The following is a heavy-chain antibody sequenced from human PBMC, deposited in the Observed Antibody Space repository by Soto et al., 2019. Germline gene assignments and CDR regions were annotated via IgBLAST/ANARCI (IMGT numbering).Heavy chain of an antibody. J-gene: IGHJ4*02. Sequence: ASVKVSCKASGYTFTGYYMHWVRQAPGQGLEWMGWINPNSGGTNYAQKFQGRVTMTRDTSISTAYMELSRLRSDDTAVYYCPGAHSSSWSLDYWGQGTLVTVSS. V-gene: IGHV1-2*02. D-gene: IGHD6-13*01. CDR2: INPNSGGT. CDR3: PGAHSSSWSLDY. CDR1: GYTFTGYY.